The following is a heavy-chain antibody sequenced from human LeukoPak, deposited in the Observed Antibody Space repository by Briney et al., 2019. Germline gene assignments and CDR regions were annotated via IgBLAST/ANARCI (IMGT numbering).Heavy chain of an antibody. CDR3: ARASYGYGNNWFDP. V-gene: IGHV3-64*01. Sequence: GGSLRLSCAASGFTFSSYAMHWGRQAPGKGLEYVSAISSNGGSTYYANSVKGRFTISRDNSKNTVYLQMGSLRAEDMAVYYCARASYGYGNNWFDPWGQGTLVTVSS. J-gene: IGHJ5*02. D-gene: IGHD5-18*01. CDR1: GFTFSSYA. CDR2: ISSNGGST.